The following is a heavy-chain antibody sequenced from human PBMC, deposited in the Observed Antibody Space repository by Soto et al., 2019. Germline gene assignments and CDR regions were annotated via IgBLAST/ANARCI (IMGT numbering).Heavy chain of an antibody. D-gene: IGHD6-6*01. CDR3: GRGIAARQPYYYGLDV. Sequence: GGSLRLSCAASGFTVSSNYMSWVRQAPGKGLEWVSVIYSGGSTYYADSVKGRFTISRDNSKNTLYLQMNSLRAEDTAVYYCGRGIAARQPYYYGLDVWGQGTTVTVSS. J-gene: IGHJ6*02. V-gene: IGHV3-53*01. CDR2: IYSGGST. CDR1: GFTVSSNY.